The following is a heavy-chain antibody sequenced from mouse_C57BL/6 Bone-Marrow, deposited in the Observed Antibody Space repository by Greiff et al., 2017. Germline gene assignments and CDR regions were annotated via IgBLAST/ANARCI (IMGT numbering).Heavy chain of an antibody. J-gene: IGHJ4*01. D-gene: IGHD1-1*01. Sequence: EVQLQQSGPGLAKPSQTLSLTCSVTGYSITSDYWNWIRQFPGNKLEYMGYISYSGSTYYNPSLKSRISITRDTSKDQYYLQLNSVTTEDTATYYCARSTVVATDAMDYWGQGTSVTVSS. CDR3: ARSTVVATDAMDY. CDR2: ISYSGST. V-gene: IGHV3-8*01. CDR1: GYSITSDY.